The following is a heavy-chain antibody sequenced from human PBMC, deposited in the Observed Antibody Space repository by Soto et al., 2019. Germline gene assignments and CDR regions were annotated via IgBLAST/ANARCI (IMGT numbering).Heavy chain of an antibody. D-gene: IGHD3-22*01. J-gene: IGHJ3*01. Sequence: VHLVQSGAEVKKPGASVKVSCRASGYTFTSDAMHWVRQAPGQGLERLGWINVGTGYTTFSQKFQGRVSITRVTYASTAYMELSSLRSEETAIYYCASAGAWGSNYDDAAFDAWGQGTKVTVSS. V-gene: IGHV1-3*01. CDR1: GYTFTSDA. CDR2: INVGTGYT. CDR3: ASAGAWGSNYDDAAFDA.